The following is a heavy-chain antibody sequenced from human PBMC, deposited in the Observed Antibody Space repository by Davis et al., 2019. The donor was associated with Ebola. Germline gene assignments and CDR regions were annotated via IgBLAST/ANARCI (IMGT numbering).Heavy chain of an antibody. V-gene: IGHV1-18*01. CDR2: ISAYNGNT. Sequence: ASVKVSCKASGGTFSSYAISWVRQAPGQGLEWMGGISAYNGNTNYAQKLQGRVTMTTDTSTSTAYMELRSLRSDDTAVYYCARDRRYCSSTSCYRDYWGQGTLVTVSS. D-gene: IGHD2-2*01. CDR3: ARDRRYCSSTSCYRDY. J-gene: IGHJ4*02. CDR1: GGTFSSYA.